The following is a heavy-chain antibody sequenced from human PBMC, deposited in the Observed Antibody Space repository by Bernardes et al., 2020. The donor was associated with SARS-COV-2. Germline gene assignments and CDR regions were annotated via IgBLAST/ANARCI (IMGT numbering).Heavy chain of an antibody. CDR3: ARYCTSSTCYTNALDM. D-gene: IGHD2-2*02. CDR2: ISSSGST. Sequence: SATLSLTCAVSGVSISEYYWNWVRQPAGKGLEWIGRISSSGSTNYNPSLKSRVTMSVDTSKNQFSVKLSSVTAADTAVYYCARYCTSSTCYTNALDMWGRGTMVTVSS. CDR1: GVSISEYY. V-gene: IGHV4-59*10. J-gene: IGHJ3*02.